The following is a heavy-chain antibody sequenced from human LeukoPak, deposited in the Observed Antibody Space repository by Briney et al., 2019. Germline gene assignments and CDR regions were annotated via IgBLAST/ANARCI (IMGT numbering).Heavy chain of an antibody. D-gene: IGHD3-22*01. CDR3: AKGSYLEDSSGDFDY. CDR2: IWYDGSNK. V-gene: IGHV3-33*06. CDR1: GFTFSSYG. J-gene: IGHJ4*02. Sequence: PGGSLRLSCAASGFTFSSYGMRWVRQAPGKGLEWVAVIWYDGSNKYYVDSVKGRFTISRDNSKNTLYLQMNSLRAEDTAVYYCAKGSYLEDSSGDFDYWGQGTLVTVSS.